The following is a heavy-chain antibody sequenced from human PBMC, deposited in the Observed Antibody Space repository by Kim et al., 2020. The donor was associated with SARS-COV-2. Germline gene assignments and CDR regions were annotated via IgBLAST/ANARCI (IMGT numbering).Heavy chain of an antibody. CDR1: GFTFSSYA. CDR2: ISGSGGST. V-gene: IGHV3-23*01. CDR3: AKALPLAHARAAIQH. J-gene: IGHJ1*01. Sequence: GGSLRLSCAASGFTFSSYAMSWVRQAPGNGLEWVSAISGSGGSTYYADSVKGRFTISRDNSKNTLYLQMNSLRAEDTAVYYCAKALPLAHARAAIQHWGQGTLVTVSS.